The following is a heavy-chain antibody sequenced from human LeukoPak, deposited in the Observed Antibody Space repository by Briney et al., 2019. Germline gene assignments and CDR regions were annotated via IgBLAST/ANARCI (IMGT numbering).Heavy chain of an antibody. CDR1: GFSFGTYG. CDR3: AKIVRRTGTDS. CDR2: IGSSGGST. Sequence: GGSLRLSCAASGFSFGTYGMSWVRQAPGKGLEWVSAIGSSGGSTYYADSVRGRFTVSRDNSENILYLEMNTLRAEDTALYYCAKIVRRTGTDSWGQGTLVTVSS. V-gene: IGHV3-23*01. D-gene: IGHD1/OR15-1a*01. J-gene: IGHJ4*02.